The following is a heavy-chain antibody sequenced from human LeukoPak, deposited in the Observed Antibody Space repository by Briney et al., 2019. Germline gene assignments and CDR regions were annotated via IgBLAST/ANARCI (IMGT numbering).Heavy chain of an antibody. CDR2: ISAYNGNT. V-gene: IGHV1-18*04. CDR1: GYTFTSYG. D-gene: IGHD5-18*01. Sequence: EASVKVSCMASGYTFTSYGISWVRQAPGQGLEWMGWISAYNGNTNYAQKLQGRVTLTPETSTSTAYMELRSLRSDDTAVYYCARGTAMSFPYYFDYWGQGALVTVSS. CDR3: ARGTAMSFPYYFDY. J-gene: IGHJ4*02.